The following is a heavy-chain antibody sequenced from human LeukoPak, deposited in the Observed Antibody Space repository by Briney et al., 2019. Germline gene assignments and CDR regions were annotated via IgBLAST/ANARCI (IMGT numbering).Heavy chain of an antibody. Sequence: PGGSLRLSCAASGFTFSGSAMHWVRQASGKGLEWVGRIRSKANSYATAYAASVKGRFTISRDDSKNTAYLQMNSLKTEDTAVYYCTRLHEVDYGSGSYYNVGPDYWGQGTLVTVSS. CDR3: TRLHEVDYGSGSYYNVGPDY. D-gene: IGHD3-10*01. CDR1: GFTFSGSA. CDR2: IRSKANSYAT. V-gene: IGHV3-73*01. J-gene: IGHJ4*02.